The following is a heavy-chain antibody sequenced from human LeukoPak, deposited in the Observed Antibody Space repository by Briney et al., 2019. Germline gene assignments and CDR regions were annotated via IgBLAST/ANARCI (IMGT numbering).Heavy chain of an antibody. CDR2: MNPNSGNT. CDR1: GYTFNIYD. V-gene: IGHV1-8*01. D-gene: IGHD3-16*01. Sequence: XSVTVSCKAYGYTFNIYDINWVRQATGQGPGWMGWMNPNSGNTGYAQKFQVRVNLTRSTSISTAYMELSSLTSDDTAIYYCARAPQEGRDALTGNQTGNWFNPWGQGTLVTVSS. J-gene: IGHJ5*02. CDR3: ARAPQEGRDALTGNQTGNWFNP.